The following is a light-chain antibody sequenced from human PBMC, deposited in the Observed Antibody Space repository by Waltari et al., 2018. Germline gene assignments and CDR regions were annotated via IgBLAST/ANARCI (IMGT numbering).Light chain of an antibody. CDR3: SSYTSSSTSYV. CDR2: DVS. Sequence: QSALTQPASVSGSPGQSITISGTGTSSAVGGYTYVPWYQQHPGKAPKLMIYDVSKRPSGVSNRFSGSKSGNTASLTISGLQAEDEADYYCSSYTSSSTSYVFGTGTKVTVL. V-gene: IGLV2-14*01. CDR1: SSAVGGYTY. J-gene: IGLJ1*01.